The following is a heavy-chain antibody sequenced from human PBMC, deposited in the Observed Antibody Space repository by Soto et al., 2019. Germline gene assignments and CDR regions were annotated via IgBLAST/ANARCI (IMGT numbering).Heavy chain of an antibody. Sequence: GGSLRLSCAASGFTFSSFHMNWFRQAPGRGLEWVAYITSSSDTIYYSDSVKGRFTISRDNGKNSLFLQMNSLRDEDTAVYYCARVVVVIPPGYYYAMDVWGQGTTVTVSS. CDR3: ARVVVVIPPGYYYAMDV. CDR2: ITSSSDTI. CDR1: GFTFSSFH. J-gene: IGHJ6*02. V-gene: IGHV3-48*02. D-gene: IGHD3-22*01.